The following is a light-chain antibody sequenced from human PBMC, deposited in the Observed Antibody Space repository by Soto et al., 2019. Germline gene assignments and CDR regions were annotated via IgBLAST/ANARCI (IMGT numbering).Light chain of an antibody. V-gene: IGLV2-14*01. J-gene: IGLJ1*01. CDR3: TSYTSSSTHV. Sequence: QSALTQPASVSGSPGQSITITCTGTSSDIGGYDYVSWYQHHPGKALKVIIYGVTNRPSGVSHRFSGSKSANTASLTISGLQAEDEADYYCTSYTSSSTHVFGPGTKLTVL. CDR1: SSDIGGYDY. CDR2: GVT.